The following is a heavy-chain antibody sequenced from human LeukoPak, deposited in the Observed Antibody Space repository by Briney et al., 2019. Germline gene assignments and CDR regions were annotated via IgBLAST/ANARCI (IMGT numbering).Heavy chain of an antibody. CDR1: GGSISSISSNNYH. Sequence: SETLSLTCIVSGGSISSISSNNYHWGWIRQPPGQGLEWIGSIYYSGSTYYNPSLKSRVTISVDASKNQFSLKLSSVTAADTALYYCAREMGVVTAHGIDVWGQGTTVTVSS. D-gene: IGHD4-23*01. CDR3: AREMGVVTAHGIDV. V-gene: IGHV4-39*02. CDR2: IYYSGST. J-gene: IGHJ6*02.